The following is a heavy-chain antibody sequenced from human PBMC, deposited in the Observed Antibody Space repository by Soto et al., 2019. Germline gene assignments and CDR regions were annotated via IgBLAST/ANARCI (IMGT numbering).Heavy chain of an antibody. CDR1: GITFSNCA. V-gene: IGHV3-33*01. Sequence: QVQLVESGGGVVQPGRSLRLSCVASGITFSNCAMHWVRQAPGKGLEWMTIIWSDGINKYYADSVKGRFTISRDNSKNTLYLQMDSLRVEETAVYYCAGGDGSGIYILDYWGQGTLVTVSS. D-gene: IGHD3-10*01. CDR2: IWSDGINK. J-gene: IGHJ4*02. CDR3: AGGDGSGIYILDY.